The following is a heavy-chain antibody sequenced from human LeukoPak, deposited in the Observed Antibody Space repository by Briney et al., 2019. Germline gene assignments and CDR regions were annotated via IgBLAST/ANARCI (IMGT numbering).Heavy chain of an antibody. V-gene: IGHV3-23*01. CDR2: LSGSGITT. J-gene: IGHJ4*01. CDR1: GFTFSNSA. Sequence: PGGSLRLSCAASGFTFSNSAMSWVRQAPGKGLEWVSTLSGSGITTYYADSVKGRFTISRDNSKNTLYLQMNSLRAEGMAVYYCAEGIYSSGWSYFDYWGHGTLVTVSS. D-gene: IGHD6-19*01. CDR3: AEGIYSSGWSYFDY.